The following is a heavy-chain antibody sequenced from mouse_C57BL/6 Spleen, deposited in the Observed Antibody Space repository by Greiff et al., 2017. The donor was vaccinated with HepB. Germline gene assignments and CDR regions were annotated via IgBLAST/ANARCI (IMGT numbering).Heavy chain of an antibody. V-gene: IGHV5-17*01. CDR1: GFTFSDYG. J-gene: IGHJ4*01. CDR2: ISSGSSTI. CDR3: ARHYSNYLRAMDY. Sequence: EVKLVESGGGLVKPGGSLKLSCAASGFTFSDYGMHWVRQAPEKGLEWVAYISSGSSTIYYADTVKGRFTISRDNAKNTLFLQMTSLRSEDTAMYYCARHYSNYLRAMDYWGQGTSVTVSS. D-gene: IGHD2-5*01.